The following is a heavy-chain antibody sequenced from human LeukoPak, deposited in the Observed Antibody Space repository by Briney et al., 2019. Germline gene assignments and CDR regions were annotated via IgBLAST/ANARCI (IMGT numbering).Heavy chain of an antibody. Sequence: SETLSLTCTVSGDSISSNYYYWGWIRQPPGKGLEWIGSIDHIGTTYYNPSLKSRVLASVETSKNQFSLKGTSLTAADTAVYYCARGKSRWSHIDYWGQGTLVTVSS. CDR3: ARGKSRWSHIDY. CDR1: GDSISSNYYY. J-gene: IGHJ4*02. D-gene: IGHD3-3*01. V-gene: IGHV4-39*07. CDR2: IDHIGTT.